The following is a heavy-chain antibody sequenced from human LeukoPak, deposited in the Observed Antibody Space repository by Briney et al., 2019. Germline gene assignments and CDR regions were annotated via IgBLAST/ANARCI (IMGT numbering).Heavy chain of an antibody. D-gene: IGHD4-23*01. CDR3: ASTVVTPSGVVDY. CDR1: GGSFSSGYYC. Sequence: SETLSLTCSISGGSFSSGYYCWGWVRQPPGKGLEWIGTLCYSGNIYYNPSLKSPVTISIDTSKNQFFLRLTSVTAADTAVYYCASTVVTPSGVVDYWGQGTLVTVSS. V-gene: IGHV4-39*07. J-gene: IGHJ4*02. CDR2: LCYSGNI.